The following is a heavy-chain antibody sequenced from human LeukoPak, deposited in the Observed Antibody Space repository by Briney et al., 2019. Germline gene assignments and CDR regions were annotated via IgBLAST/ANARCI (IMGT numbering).Heavy chain of an antibody. D-gene: IGHD6-19*01. CDR3: ARRSIAVAGFDY. V-gene: IGHV4-61*05. CDR1: GGSISSSSYY. Sequence: SETLSLTCTVSGGSISSSSYYWSWIRQPPGKGLEWIGYIYYSGSTNYNPSLKSRVTISVDTSKNQFSLKLSSVTAADTAVYYCARRSIAVAGFDYWGQGTLVTVSS. CDR2: IYYSGST. J-gene: IGHJ4*02.